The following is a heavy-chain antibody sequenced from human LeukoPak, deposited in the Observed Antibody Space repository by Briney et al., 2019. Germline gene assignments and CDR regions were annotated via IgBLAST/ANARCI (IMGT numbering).Heavy chain of an antibody. V-gene: IGHV4-4*07. CDR3: ARGGYSYGYQGYYYMDV. Sequence: SETLSLTCTVSGGSISSYYWSWIRQPPGKGLEWIGRIYTSGSTNYNPSLKSRVTMSVDTSKNQFSLKLSSVTAADTAVYYCARGGYSYGYQGYYYMDVWGKGTTVTVSS. CDR1: GGSISSYY. CDR2: IYTSGST. D-gene: IGHD5-18*01. J-gene: IGHJ6*03.